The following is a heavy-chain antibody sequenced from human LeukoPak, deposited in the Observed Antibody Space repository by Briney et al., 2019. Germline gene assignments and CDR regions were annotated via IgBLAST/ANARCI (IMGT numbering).Heavy chain of an antibody. D-gene: IGHD2-15*01. J-gene: IGHJ5*02. CDR2: IYPGDSDT. CDR3: TRFIRVARKMSSSVS. CDR1: GSIFTSYW. V-gene: IGHV5-51*01. Sequence: GASLQISFKGSGSIFTSYWIGWVRQLPGKGLEWMGIIYPGDSDTRYSPSFQGQATISADKSISTSSLQCSRLNPSATPLYCRTRFIRVARKMSSSVSWGQGALVTVSS.